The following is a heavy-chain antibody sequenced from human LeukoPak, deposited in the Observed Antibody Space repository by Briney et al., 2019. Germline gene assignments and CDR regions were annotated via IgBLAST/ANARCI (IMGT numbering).Heavy chain of an antibody. V-gene: IGHV3-48*01. J-gene: IGHJ4*02. CDR1: GFTFNSYS. CDR3: ARSPSDGYYYDY. CDR2: ISSSSRTI. D-gene: IGHD2-15*01. Sequence: GGSLRLSCAASGFTFNSYSMNWVRQAPGKGLKWVSYISSSSRTIYYADSVKGRFTISRDNAKNSLYLEMNSLRAEDTAVYYCARSPSDGYYYDYWGQGTLVTVSS.